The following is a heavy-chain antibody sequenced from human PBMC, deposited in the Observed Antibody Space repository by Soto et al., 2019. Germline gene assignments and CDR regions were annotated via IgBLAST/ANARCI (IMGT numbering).Heavy chain of an antibody. CDR3: ARGDYHETGGPFSDAFEF. D-gene: IGHD2-8*02. V-gene: IGHV4-34*01. CDR2: INHSGST. J-gene: IGHJ3*01. CDR1: GGSISSYY. Sequence: PSETLSLTCTVSGGSISSYYWSWIRQPPGTGLEWIGEINHSGSTNYNPSLKSRVTISVDTSKNQFSLKLTSVTAADTAVYYCARGDYHETGGPFSDAFEFWGQGAMVTVSS.